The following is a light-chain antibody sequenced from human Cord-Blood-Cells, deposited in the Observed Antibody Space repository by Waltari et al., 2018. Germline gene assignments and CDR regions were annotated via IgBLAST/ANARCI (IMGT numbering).Light chain of an antibody. J-gene: IGKJ3*01. CDR1: EGISNY. CDR2: AES. Sequence: FQMTQSPYSLSASVGDRVTIPCRASEGISNYLAWYQQKQGKVPKLLIYAESTLQSAVPSRFSGSGSGTEFTLTISSRQPEDVATYYYQKYNSAPPFTFGPGTKVEIK. V-gene: IGKV1-27*01. CDR3: QKYNSAPPFT.